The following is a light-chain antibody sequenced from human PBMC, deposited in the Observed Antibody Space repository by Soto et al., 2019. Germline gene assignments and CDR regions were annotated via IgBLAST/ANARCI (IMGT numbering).Light chain of an antibody. V-gene: IGKV3-11*01. CDR2: DAS. CDR3: QQRSNWIT. Sequence: EIVLPKSPATLSLSPGARAPLSCRASQSVSSYLAWYQQKPGQAPRLLIYDASNRATGIPARFSGSGSGTDFTLTISSLEPEDFAVYYRQQRSNWITVGQGTRLEIK. J-gene: IGKJ5*01. CDR1: QSVSSY.